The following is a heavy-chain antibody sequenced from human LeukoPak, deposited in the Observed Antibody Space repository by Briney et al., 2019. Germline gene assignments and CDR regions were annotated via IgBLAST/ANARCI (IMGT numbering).Heavy chain of an antibody. CDR1: GFTFSSYE. CDR2: ISSSGSTI. D-gene: IGHD4-17*01. Sequence: QPGGSLRLSCAASGFTFSSYEMNWVRQAPGKGLEWVSYISSSGSTIYYADSVKGRITISRDNAKNSLYLQMNSLRAEDTAVYYCARGGTTGGFDYWGQGTLVTVSS. J-gene: IGHJ4*02. V-gene: IGHV3-48*03. CDR3: ARGGTTGGFDY.